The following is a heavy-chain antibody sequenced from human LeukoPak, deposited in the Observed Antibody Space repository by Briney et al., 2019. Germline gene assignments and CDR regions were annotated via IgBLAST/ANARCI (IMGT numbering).Heavy chain of an antibody. V-gene: IGHV3-23*01. Sequence: PGGSLRLSCAASGFTFSSYGMSWVRQAPGKGLEWVSAISGSGGSTYYADSVKGRFTISRDNSKNTLYLQMNSLRAEDTAVYYCAKDRNDVLLWFGELLSDAFDIWGQGTMVTVSS. J-gene: IGHJ3*02. CDR2: ISGSGGST. CDR3: AKDRNDVLLWFGELLSDAFDI. CDR1: GFTFSSYG. D-gene: IGHD3-10*01.